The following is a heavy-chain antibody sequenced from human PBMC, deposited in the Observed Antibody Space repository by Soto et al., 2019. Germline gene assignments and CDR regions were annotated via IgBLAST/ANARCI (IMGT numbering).Heavy chain of an antibody. CDR2: IYYSGRT. Sequence: SEPLSLTCTVSGGSISSGGYYWSWIRQHPEKGLEWIGYIYYSGRTYYNPSLHSRVSIAADTTENQFSLKLTSVTAADTSVYYCARGAFSSSSSWFDPWGRGTRVTV. J-gene: IGHJ5*02. CDR1: GGSISSGGYY. CDR3: ARGAFSSSSSWFDP. D-gene: IGHD6-6*01. V-gene: IGHV4-31*03.